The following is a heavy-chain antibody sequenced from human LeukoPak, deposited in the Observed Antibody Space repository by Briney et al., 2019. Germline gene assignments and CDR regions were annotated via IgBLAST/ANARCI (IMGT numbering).Heavy chain of an antibody. V-gene: IGHV4-34*01. CDR3: ATSTYTSGWYFEL. CDR2: INHSGTT. J-gene: IGHJ2*01. CDR1: GGSFSAHY. D-gene: IGHD3-22*01. Sequence: PSETLSLTCAVYGGSFSAHYWTWIRQPPGKGLEWIGEINHSGTTNYNPSPQSRVTIPVPKSKKQYHLILNSVTAAARAVYCCATSTYTSGWYFELWGRGTLVTVSS.